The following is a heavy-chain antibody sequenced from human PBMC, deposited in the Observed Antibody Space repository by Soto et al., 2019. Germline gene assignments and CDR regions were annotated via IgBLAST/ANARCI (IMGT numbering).Heavy chain of an antibody. J-gene: IGHJ4*02. V-gene: IGHV1-46*01. D-gene: IGHD2-21*02. CDR1: GYSFTSTY. CDR3: ARKVVTYYDN. CDR2: INPAGGTT. Sequence: QVQLVQSGAEVKKPGASVRISCRASGYSFTSTYVHWVRQAPGQGPEWMGIINPAGGTTYYAQKFQGTLTITSDTSTDTVFMYLNDLTSEDTAVYFCARKVVTYYDNWGQGNLLTVSS.